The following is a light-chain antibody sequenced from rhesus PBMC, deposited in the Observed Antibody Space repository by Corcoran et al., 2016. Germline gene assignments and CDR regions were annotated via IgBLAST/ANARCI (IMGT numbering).Light chain of an antibody. CDR1: QSLLHSNGYTY. J-gene: IGKJ3*01. CDR2: FAS. V-gene: IGKV2-91*01. Sequence: DIVMTQTPLSLPVTPGEPASISCRSSQSLLHSNGYTYLYWYLQKRGQFPQLLMYFASSRAFGVPDRFSGIGSGTDFTLGISRVEAEDIGVYYCMQGTQLPFTFGPGTKLDIK. CDR3: MQGTQLPFT.